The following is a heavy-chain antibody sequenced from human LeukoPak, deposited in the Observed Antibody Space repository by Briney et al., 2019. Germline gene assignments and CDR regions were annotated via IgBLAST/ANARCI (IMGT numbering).Heavy chain of an antibody. CDR2: INLNSGGT. Sequence: GASVKVSCKASGSTFTGYYMHWVRQAPGQGLERMGWINLNSGGTNYAQKFQGRVTMTRDTSISTAYMELSRLRSDDTAVYYCAREGPRISGSPRYWGQGTLVTVSS. D-gene: IGHD1-26*01. CDR3: AREGPRISGSPRY. CDR1: GSTFTGYY. J-gene: IGHJ4*02. V-gene: IGHV1-2*02.